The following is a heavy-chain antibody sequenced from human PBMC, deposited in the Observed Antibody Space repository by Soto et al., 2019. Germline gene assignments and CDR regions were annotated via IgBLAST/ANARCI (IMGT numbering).Heavy chain of an antibody. CDR2: FIPIFDAA. Sequence: QVQLVQSGAEVKKPGSSVKVSCKASGGTFINYAINWVRQAPGQGLEWMGGFIPIFDAANYAQNFRGRVTITPDESTSTSYMELSGMRSEDTAMYYCARKAESYGFDIWGQGTLVTVSS. V-gene: IGHV1-69*01. CDR1: GGTFINYA. J-gene: IGHJ3*02. D-gene: IGHD3-10*01. CDR3: ARKAESYGFDI.